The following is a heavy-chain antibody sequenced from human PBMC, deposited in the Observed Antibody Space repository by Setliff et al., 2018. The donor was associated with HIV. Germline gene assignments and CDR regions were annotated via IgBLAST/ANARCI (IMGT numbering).Heavy chain of an antibody. D-gene: IGHD3-22*01. V-gene: IGHV1-2*04. CDR3: ARDYYDSGGYIFFPGLPDY. Sequence: ASVKVSCKASGYTFTGYYIHWVRQAPGQGLEWMGWINPNSGGTKYAQKFEGSVTMTGDTSIRTVYVDLSSLRSDDTAVYYCARDYYDSGGYIFFPGLPDYWGQGTLVTVSS. CDR1: GYTFTGYY. CDR2: INPNSGGT. J-gene: IGHJ4*02.